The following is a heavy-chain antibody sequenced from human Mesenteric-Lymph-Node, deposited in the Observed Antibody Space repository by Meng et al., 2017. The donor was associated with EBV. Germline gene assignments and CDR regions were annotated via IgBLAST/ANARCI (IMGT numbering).Heavy chain of an antibody. V-gene: IGHV3-23*01. CDR2: ISGSGIST. CDR3: AKGYHEHGSGSYYSDY. Sequence: EVELLESGGGLVQPGGSLRLSCAASGFTFRTFGMSWVGQAAGKGLEWVSAISGSGISTYYADSVKGRFTISRDNSKNTLYLQMNSLRVEDTAVYYCAKGYHEHGSGSYYSDYWGQGTLVTVSS. D-gene: IGHD3-10*01. CDR1: GFTFRTFG. J-gene: IGHJ4*02.